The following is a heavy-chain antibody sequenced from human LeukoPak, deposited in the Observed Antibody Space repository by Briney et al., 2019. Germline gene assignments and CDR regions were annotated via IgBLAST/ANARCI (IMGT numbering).Heavy chain of an antibody. CDR2: MKGDGSEI. CDR3: AARSQAAWRNY. D-gene: IGHD1-1*01. V-gene: IGHV3-7*03. J-gene: IGHJ4*02. Sequence: GGSLRLSCAASGFTFSSYAMSWVRQAPGKGLEWVANMKGDGSEIHYVDSVKGRFTISRDNSKNTLYLQMNSLRAEDTAVYYCAARSQAAWRNYWGQGTLVTVSS. CDR1: GFTFSSYA.